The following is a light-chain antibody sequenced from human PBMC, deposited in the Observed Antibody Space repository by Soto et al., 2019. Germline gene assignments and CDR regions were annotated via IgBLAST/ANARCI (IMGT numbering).Light chain of an antibody. CDR2: DVS. CDR3: YSYTTSSTYV. Sequence: QSVLTQPASWSGSPGQSITISCTGTSSDVGGYNYVSWYQQHPAKVPKLMIYDVSNRPSGVSDRFSGSKSGNTASLTISGLQAEDEADYYCYSYTTSSTYVFGTGTKVTVL. V-gene: IGLV2-14*01. J-gene: IGLJ1*01. CDR1: SSDVGGYNY.